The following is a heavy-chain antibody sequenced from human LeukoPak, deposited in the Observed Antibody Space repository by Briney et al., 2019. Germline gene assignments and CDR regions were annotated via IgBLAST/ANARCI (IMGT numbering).Heavy chain of an antibody. D-gene: IGHD3-10*01. V-gene: IGHV3-23*01. CDR2: ISGSGGST. Sequence: PGGSLRLSCAASGFTFSSYAMSWVRQAPGKGLEWVSAISGSGGSTYYADSVKGRFTISRDNSKNTLYLQMNSLRAEDTAVYYCAKESLRPGIPYWYFDLWGRGTLVTVSS. CDR1: GFTFSSYA. CDR3: AKESLRPGIPYWYFDL. J-gene: IGHJ2*01.